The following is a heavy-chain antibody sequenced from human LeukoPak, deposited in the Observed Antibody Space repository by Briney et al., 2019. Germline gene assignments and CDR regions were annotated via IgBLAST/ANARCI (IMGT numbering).Heavy chain of an antibody. CDR3: ARAPARARLDY. D-gene: IGHD6-6*01. Sequence: GGSLRLSCAASGFTFSRYWMHWVRQAPGKGLEWVASIKLDGSEQYYVDSVKGRFTISRDNAKSSLYLQMNSLRAEDTAVYYCARAPARARLDYWGQGTLVTVSS. V-gene: IGHV3-7*01. CDR2: IKLDGSEQ. J-gene: IGHJ4*02. CDR1: GFTFSRYW.